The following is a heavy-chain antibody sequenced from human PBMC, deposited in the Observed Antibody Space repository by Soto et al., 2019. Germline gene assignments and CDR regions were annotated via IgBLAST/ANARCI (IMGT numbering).Heavy chain of an antibody. CDR1: GGSISSGGYY. V-gene: IGHV4-31*03. CDR3: ARGMNGLTGNWFDP. CDR2: IYYSRST. Sequence: QVQLQESGPGLVKPSQTLSLTCTVSGGSISSGGYYWSWIRQHPGKGLEWMGYIYYSRSTYYNPSLKCRVTISVDTSTNHFSLKMISVAAAATALYYWARGMNGLTGNWFDPWGQGTLVTVSS. J-gene: IGHJ5*02. D-gene: IGHD2-8*01.